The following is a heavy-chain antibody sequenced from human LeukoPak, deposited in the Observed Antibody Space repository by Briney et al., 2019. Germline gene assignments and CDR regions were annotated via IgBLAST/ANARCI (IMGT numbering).Heavy chain of an antibody. Sequence: GGSLRLSCAASGITFSSYGMNWVRQAPGKGLEWVSSISSTGGTTYYADSVKGRFTISRDNSKDTLYLQMSSLRAEDTAIYYCAKDDDWGRYKHWGQGTLVTVSS. J-gene: IGHJ1*01. V-gene: IGHV3-23*01. CDR3: AKDDDWGRYKH. CDR1: GITFSSYG. CDR2: ISSTGGTT. D-gene: IGHD3-16*01.